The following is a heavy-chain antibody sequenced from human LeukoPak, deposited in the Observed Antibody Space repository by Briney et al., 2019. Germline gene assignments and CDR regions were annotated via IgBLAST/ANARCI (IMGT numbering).Heavy chain of an antibody. D-gene: IGHD3-10*01. CDR1: GGSISSSSYY. Sequence: SETLSLTCTVSGGSISSSSYYWGWIRQPPGKGLEWIGSIYYSGSTYYNPSLKSRVTISVDTSKNQFSLKLSSVTAADTAVYYCARGRTFPPRGIDYWGQGTLVTVSS. CDR3: ARGRTFPPRGIDY. J-gene: IGHJ4*02. CDR2: IYYSGST. V-gene: IGHV4-39*01.